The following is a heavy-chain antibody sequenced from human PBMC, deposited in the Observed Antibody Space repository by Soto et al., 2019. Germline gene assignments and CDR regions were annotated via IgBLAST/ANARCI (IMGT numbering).Heavy chain of an antibody. CDR3: AWCAFGPGVIFDI. J-gene: IGHJ4*02. V-gene: IGHV1-8*01. CDR1: GYTFGNYD. D-gene: IGHD3-10*01. Sequence: ASXKVSCKASGYTFGNYDMNWVRQSTGQGPELMGWMNPNSASPGYVQKFRGRVAMTRDPSIDTAYLELRGLRSADTAVYYCAWCAFGPGVIFDIWGQGTQVTVS. CDR2: MNPNSASP.